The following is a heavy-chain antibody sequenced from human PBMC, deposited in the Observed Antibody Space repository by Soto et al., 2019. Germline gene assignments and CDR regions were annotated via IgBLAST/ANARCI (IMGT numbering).Heavy chain of an antibody. Sequence: SETLSLTCTVSGGSISSGDYYWSWIRQPPGKGLEWIGYIYYSGSTYYNPSLKSRVTISVDTSKNQFSLKLSSVTAADTAVYYCARAPIVVAKGCYYYGMDVWGQGTTVTVSS. V-gene: IGHV4-30-4*01. CDR3: ARAPIVVAKGCYYYGMDV. CDR1: GGSISSGDYY. J-gene: IGHJ6*02. D-gene: IGHD3-22*01. CDR2: IYYSGST.